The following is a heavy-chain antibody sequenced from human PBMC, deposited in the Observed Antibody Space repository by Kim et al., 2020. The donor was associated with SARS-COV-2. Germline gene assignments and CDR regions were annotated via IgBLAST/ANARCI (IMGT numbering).Heavy chain of an antibody. CDR1: GFTFSSYS. CDR2: ISSSSSYI. V-gene: IGHV3-21*01. D-gene: IGHD2-15*01. J-gene: IGHJ3*02. CDR3: ARVVVPSHSMSKSGGWSAFDI. Sequence: GGSLRLSCAASGFTFSSYSMNWVRQAPGKGLEWVSSISSSSSYIYYADSVKGRFTISRDNAKNSLYLQMNSLRAEDTAVYYCARVVVPSHSMSKSGGWSAFDIWGQGTMVTVSS.